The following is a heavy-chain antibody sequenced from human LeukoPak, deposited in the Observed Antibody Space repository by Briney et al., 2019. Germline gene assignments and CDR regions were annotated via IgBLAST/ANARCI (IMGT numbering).Heavy chain of an antibody. CDR2: INHSGST. D-gene: IGHD3-10*01. CDR3: ASTYGSGSYSTPVFDY. CDR1: GGSFSGYY. J-gene: IGHJ4*02. V-gene: IGHV4-34*01. Sequence: SETLSLTCAVYGGSFSGYYWSWIRQPPGKGLEWIGEINHSGSTNYNPSLKSRVTISVDTSKNQFFLKLSSVTAADTAAYYCASTYGSGSYSTPVFDYWGQGTLVTVSS.